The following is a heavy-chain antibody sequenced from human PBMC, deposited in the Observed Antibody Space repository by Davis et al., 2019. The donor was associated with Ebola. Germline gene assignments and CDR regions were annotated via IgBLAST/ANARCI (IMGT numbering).Heavy chain of an antibody. J-gene: IGHJ4*02. Sequence: GESLKISCAASGFTFSSSWMHWVRQAPGKGLVWVSHINGDGTNTNYADSVKGRFTISRDNAKNTVYLQMNSLRAEDTAVYYCAKGEGGNWNFRWGQGTLVTVSS. V-gene: IGHV3-74*01. CDR1: GFTFSSSW. CDR3: AKGEGGNWNFR. D-gene: IGHD1-7*01. CDR2: INGDGTNT.